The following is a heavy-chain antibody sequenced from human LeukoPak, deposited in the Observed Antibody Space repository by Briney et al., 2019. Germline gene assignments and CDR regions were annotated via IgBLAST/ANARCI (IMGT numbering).Heavy chain of an antibody. CDR3: ARALGERRGYSYGPLDY. J-gene: IGHJ4*02. D-gene: IGHD5-18*01. CDR1: GFTFSTYG. Sequence: GGSLRLSCVASGFTFSTYGMHWVRQAPGKGLEWVAVISYDGSNKYYTDSVKGRFTTSRDNSQNPLYVQMTSLRVEDTAVYYCARALGERRGYSYGPLDYWGQGTLVTVSS. CDR2: ISYDGSNK. V-gene: IGHV3-30*03.